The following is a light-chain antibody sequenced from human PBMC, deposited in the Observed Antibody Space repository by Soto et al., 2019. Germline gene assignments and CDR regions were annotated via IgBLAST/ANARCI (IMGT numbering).Light chain of an antibody. V-gene: IGKV3-20*01. J-gene: IGKJ1*01. CDR1: QSVTSSY. CDR2: AAS. Sequence: EIVLTQSPGTLSLSPGERATLSCRASQSVTSSYLAWYQQKPGQAPRLLMYAASSRATGIPDRFSGSGSGTEFTLTISSLQSEDFAVYYCQQYNDWPRTFGQGTKVDIK. CDR3: QQYNDWPRT.